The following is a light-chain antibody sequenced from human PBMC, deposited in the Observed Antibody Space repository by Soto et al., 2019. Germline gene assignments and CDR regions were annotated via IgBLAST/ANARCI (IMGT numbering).Light chain of an antibody. CDR1: QSISSW. CDR2: DAS. CDR3: QQDENSMT. Sequence: EIQMTQSPSTLSVTAGDRVTISCRASQSISSWLAWYQHKPGKAPKLLIYDASNMDSGVPSRFSGSGSGTELSLTSLNLQPYDVATYYRQQDENSMTFGQGTRVEIK. J-gene: IGKJ1*01. V-gene: IGKV1-5*01.